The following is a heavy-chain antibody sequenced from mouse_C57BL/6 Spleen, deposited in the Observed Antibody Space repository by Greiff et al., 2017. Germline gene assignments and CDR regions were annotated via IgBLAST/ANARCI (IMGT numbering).Heavy chain of an antibody. D-gene: IGHD2-5*01. CDR1: GFTFSSYA. V-gene: IGHV5-9-1*02. CDR2: ISSGGDYI. Sequence: EVHLVESGEGLVKPGGSLKLSCAASGFTFSSYAMSWVRQTPEKRLEWVAYISSGGDYIYYADTVKGRFTISRDNARNTLYLQMSSLKSEDTAMYYCTRDYYSNYPYYYAMDYWGQGTSVTVSS. CDR3: TRDYYSNYPYYYAMDY. J-gene: IGHJ4*01.